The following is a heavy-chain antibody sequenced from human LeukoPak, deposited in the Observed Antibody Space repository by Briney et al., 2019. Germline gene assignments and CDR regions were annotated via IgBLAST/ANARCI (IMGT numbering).Heavy chain of an antibody. Sequence: SVKVSCKASGGTFSSYAISWVRQAPGQGLEWMGGIIPIFGTANYAQKFQGRVTITTDESTSTAYMELSSLRSEDTAVYYCARAGHYDFWSGYAQVPYYFDYWGQGTLVTVSS. CDR1: GGTFSSYA. D-gene: IGHD3-3*01. CDR2: IIPIFGTA. J-gene: IGHJ4*02. V-gene: IGHV1-69*05. CDR3: ARAGHYDFWSGYAQVPYYFDY.